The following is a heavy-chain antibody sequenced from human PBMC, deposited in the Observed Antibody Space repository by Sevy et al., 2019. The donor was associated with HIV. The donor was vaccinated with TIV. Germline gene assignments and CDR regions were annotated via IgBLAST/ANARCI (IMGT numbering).Heavy chain of an antibody. V-gene: IGHV1-8*03. CDR3: ARGEGGYSGYDTAFDI. Sequence: ASVKVSCKASGYTFTSYDINWVRQATGQGLEWMGWMNPNSGNTGYAQKFQGRVTITRNTSICTAYMELSSLRSEDTAVYYCARGEGGYSGYDTAFDIWGQGTMVTVSS. J-gene: IGHJ3*02. CDR1: GYTFTSYD. D-gene: IGHD5-12*01. CDR2: MNPNSGNT.